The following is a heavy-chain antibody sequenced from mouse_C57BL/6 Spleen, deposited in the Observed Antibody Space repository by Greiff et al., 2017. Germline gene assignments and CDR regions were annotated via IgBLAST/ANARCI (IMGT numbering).Heavy chain of an antibody. J-gene: IGHJ3*01. CDR1: GYTFTDYY. CDR2: INPHNGGT. V-gene: IGHV1-26*01. CDR3: ARGGAWFAY. Sequence: VQLQQSGPELVKPGASVKISCKASGYTFTDYYMNWVKQSHGKSLEWIGDINPHNGGTSYKQKFKGKATLTVDKSSSTAYMVLRSLTSEYSAVDYCARGGAWFAYWGQGTLVTVSA.